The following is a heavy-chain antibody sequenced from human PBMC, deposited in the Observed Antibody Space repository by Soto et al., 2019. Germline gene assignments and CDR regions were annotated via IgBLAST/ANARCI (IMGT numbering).Heavy chain of an antibody. J-gene: IGHJ4*02. Sequence: SETLSLTCTVSGGSISSGGYYWSWIRQHPGKGLEWIGYIYYSGSTYYNPSLKSRVTISVDTSKNQFSLKLSSVTAEDTAVYYCAVFQWLNRGFDYWGQGTLVTVSS. CDR3: AVFQWLNRGFDY. CDR2: IYYSGST. V-gene: IGHV4-31*03. D-gene: IGHD6-19*01. CDR1: GGSISSGGYY.